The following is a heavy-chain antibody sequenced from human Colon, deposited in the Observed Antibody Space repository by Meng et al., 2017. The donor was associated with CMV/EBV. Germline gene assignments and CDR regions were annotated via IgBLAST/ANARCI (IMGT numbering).Heavy chain of an antibody. CDR3: TTDRVGAMFYTNPFDY. Sequence: GESLKISCAASGFTLSGCGMHWVRQAPGKGLEWVAFIRNDGSNKDYADSAKGRFTISRDNAKNTLFLQMNSLGADDTGVYFCTTDRVGAMFYTNPFDYWGQGTLVTVSS. D-gene: IGHD1-26*01. CDR2: IRNDGSNK. CDR1: GFTLSGCG. J-gene: IGHJ4*02. V-gene: IGHV3-30*02.